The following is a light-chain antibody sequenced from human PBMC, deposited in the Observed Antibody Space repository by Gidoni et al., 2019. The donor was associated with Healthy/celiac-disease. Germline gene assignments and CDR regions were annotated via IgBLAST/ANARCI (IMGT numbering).Light chain of an antibody. Sequence: IQMTQSPSTLSASVGARFTFTCRASQSISSWLAWYQQKPGKAPKLMIYKASSLESGVPSRFSGSGSGKEFTLTISSLQPDDFATYYCQQYNSYAWTFGQGTKVEIK. CDR2: KAS. J-gene: IGKJ1*01. CDR1: QSISSW. V-gene: IGKV1-5*03. CDR3: QQYNSYAWT.